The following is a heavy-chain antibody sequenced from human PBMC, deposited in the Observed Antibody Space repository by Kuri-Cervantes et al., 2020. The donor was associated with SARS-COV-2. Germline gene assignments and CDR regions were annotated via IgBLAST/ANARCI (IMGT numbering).Heavy chain of an antibody. CDR3: ARDLQRGTFDI. V-gene: IGHV1-69*06. CDR1: GGTFSSYA. D-gene: IGHD1-14*01. CDR2: IIPIFGTA. J-gene: IGHJ3*02. Sequence: GGSLRPPCKASGGTFSSYAISGVRQAPGQGLEWLGGIIPIFGTANYAQRFQGRVTITADKSTRTAYMELSSLRSEDTAVYYCARDLQRGTFDIWGQGTMVTVSS.